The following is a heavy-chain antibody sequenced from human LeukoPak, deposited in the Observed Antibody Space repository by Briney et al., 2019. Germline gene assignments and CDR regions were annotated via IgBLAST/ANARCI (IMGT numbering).Heavy chain of an antibody. J-gene: IGHJ4*02. CDR1: GFTFSSYS. V-gene: IGHV3-48*01. CDR2: ISSSSTTI. Sequence: GGSLRLSCSASGFTFSSYSMNWLRQAPGKGLEWVSYISSSSTTIYYADSVKGRFTISRDNAKNSLYLQMNSLRVADTAVYYCARGPYKDFWSGYSDYWGQGTLVTVSS. D-gene: IGHD3-3*01. CDR3: ARGPYKDFWSGYSDY.